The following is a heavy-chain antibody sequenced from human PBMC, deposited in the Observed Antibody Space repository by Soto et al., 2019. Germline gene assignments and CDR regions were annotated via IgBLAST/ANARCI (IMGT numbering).Heavy chain of an antibody. CDR1: EFTFSSYS. CDR3: ASLGYCSSTSCPRDLYYYYGMDV. D-gene: IGHD2-2*01. V-gene: IGHV3-21*01. CDR2: ISSSSSYI. Sequence: EVQLVESGGGLVKPGGSLRLSCAASEFTFSSYSMNWVRQAPGKGLEWVSSISSSSSYIYYADSVKGRFTISRDNAKNSLYLQMNSLRAEDTAVYYCASLGYCSSTSCPRDLYYYYGMDVWGQGTTVTVSS. J-gene: IGHJ6*02.